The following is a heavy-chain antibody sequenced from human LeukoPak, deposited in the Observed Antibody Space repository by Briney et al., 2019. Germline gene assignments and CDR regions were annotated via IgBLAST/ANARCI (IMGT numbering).Heavy chain of an antibody. CDR1: GFTFSNYW. CDR2: INGNGAAT. Sequence: PGGSLRLSCEGSGFTFSNYWMSWVRQAPGKGLEWVSTINGNGAATYYADSFKGRFLISRDDSKSTVYLRMNKLRVEDSGLYYCANGLAASGNFLLRDYYYFIDVWGKGTTVIVS. D-gene: IGHD1-26*01. CDR3: ANGLAASGNFLLRDYYYFIDV. J-gene: IGHJ6*03. V-gene: IGHV3-23*01.